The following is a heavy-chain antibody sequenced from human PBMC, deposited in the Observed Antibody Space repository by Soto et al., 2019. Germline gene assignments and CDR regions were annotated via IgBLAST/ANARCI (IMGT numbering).Heavy chain of an antibody. V-gene: IGHV4-34*01. D-gene: IGHD6-6*01. J-gene: IGHJ4*02. CDR2: IHHSGST. CDR1: GASFSGYY. CDR3: ARGHSTSGYDS. Sequence: SETLSLTCSVYGASFSGYYWSWIRQSPGKGLEWIGEIHHSGSTHYNPSLKSRLTFSIDESQSQFYMMLTSVTAADTALYFCARGHSTSGYDSWGQGSLVTV.